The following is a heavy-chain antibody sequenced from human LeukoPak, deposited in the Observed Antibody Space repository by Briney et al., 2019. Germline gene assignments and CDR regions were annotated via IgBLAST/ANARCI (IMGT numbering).Heavy chain of an antibody. J-gene: IGHJ4*02. D-gene: IGHD3-10*01. V-gene: IGHV4-59*01. CDR2: IYYSGST. CDR1: GGSISSYY. CDR3: ARGLYYGSGSYYYFDY. Sequence: PSETLSLTCTVSGGSISSYYWSWIRQPPGKGLEWIGYIYYSGSTNYNPSLKSRVTISVDTSKNRFSLKLSSVTAADTAVYYCARGLYYGSGSYYYFDYWGQGTLVTVSS.